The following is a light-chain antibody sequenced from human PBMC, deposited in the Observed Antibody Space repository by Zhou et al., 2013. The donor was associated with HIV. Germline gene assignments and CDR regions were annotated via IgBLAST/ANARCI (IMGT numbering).Light chain of an antibody. V-gene: IGKV3-11*01. CDR3: QQRSNWPQLT. CDR2: DAS. Sequence: EIVLTQSPATLSLSPGERATLSCRASQSVSSYLAWYQQKPGQAPRLLIYDASNRATGIPARFSGSGSGTDFTLTISSLEPEDFAVYYCQQRSNWPQLTFGGGTKGGDQT. CDR1: QSVSSY. J-gene: IGKJ4*01.